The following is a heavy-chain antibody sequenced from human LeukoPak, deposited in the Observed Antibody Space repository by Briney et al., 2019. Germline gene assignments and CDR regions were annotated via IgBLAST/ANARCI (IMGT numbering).Heavy chain of an antibody. Sequence: GGSLRLSCAASGFTFNIYAMSWVRQAPGKGLEWVSTISGSGVSTYYADSVKGRFTISRDNSKNTLYLQMNSLRAEDTAVYYCAKGKGPPLYGDNGFWYFDLWGRGTLVTVSS. CDR1: GFTFNIYA. CDR2: ISGSGVST. D-gene: IGHD4-23*01. J-gene: IGHJ2*01. CDR3: AKGKGPPLYGDNGFWYFDL. V-gene: IGHV3-23*01.